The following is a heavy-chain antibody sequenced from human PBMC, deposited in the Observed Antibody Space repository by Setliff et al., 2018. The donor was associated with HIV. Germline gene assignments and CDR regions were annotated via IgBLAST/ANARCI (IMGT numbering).Heavy chain of an antibody. D-gene: IGHD5-12*01. Sequence: SETLSLTCTVSGGSVSDTSYYWGWIRQPPGKGLEWLANVYYSGGTYYNPSLNSRVTISVDTSRNQFSLNLRSVTAADTALYYCVRSGCNGNICYDSRGWLDSWGQGTLVTVSS. CDR2: VYYSGGT. V-gene: IGHV4-39*01. CDR1: GGSVSDTSYY. CDR3: VRSGCNGNICYDSRGWLDS. J-gene: IGHJ5*01.